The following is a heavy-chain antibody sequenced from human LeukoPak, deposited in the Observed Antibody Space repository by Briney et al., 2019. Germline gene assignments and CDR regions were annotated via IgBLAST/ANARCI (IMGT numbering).Heavy chain of an antibody. Sequence: PSETLSLTCIVAGGSISNYFGCCVRQPPGKGLEWVGYISDCGNTIYNPSLKSRITMSADTSRNNFSLKVTSVTAADTAVDARFSAGEGYSVGWGYMDVWGKGTTVTVSS. CDR2: ISDCGNT. V-gene: IGHV4-59*01. CDR1: GGSISNYF. J-gene: IGHJ6*03. CDR3: FSAGEGYSVGWGYMDV. D-gene: IGHD2-21*01.